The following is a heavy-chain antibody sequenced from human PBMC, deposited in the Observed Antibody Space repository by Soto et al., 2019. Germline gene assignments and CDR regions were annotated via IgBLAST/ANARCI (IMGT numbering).Heavy chain of an antibody. V-gene: IGHV3-23*01. CDR1: GFTFSSYA. D-gene: IGHD2-15*01. CDR2: ISGSGGST. J-gene: IGHJ1*01. Sequence: EVQLLESGGGLVQPGGSLRLSCAASGFTFSSYAMSWVRQAPGKGLEWVSAISGSGGSTYYADSVKGRFTISRDNSKNTLYLQMNSLRAEDTAVYYCAKSGGIRVVVVAATFPVTAFQHWGQGTLVTVSS. CDR3: AKSGGIRVVVVAATFPVTAFQH.